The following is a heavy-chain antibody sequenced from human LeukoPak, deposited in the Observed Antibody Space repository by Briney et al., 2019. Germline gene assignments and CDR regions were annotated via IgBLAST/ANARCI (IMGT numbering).Heavy chain of an antibody. V-gene: IGHV1-8*02. CDR1: GYTFTTYD. J-gene: IGHJ4*02. CDR3: ARVPFPGDY. CDR2: MNPFTGNT. Sequence: GASVKVSCKAPGYTFTTYDIHWVRQATGQGLEWMGWMNPFTGNTGYAQKFQGRVTMTRETSISTAYLELSGLTSDDTAVYYCARVPFPGDYWGQGTHVTVSA. D-gene: IGHD3-10*01.